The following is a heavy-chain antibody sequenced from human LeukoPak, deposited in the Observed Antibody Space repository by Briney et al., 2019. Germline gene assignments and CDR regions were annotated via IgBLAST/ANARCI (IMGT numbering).Heavy chain of an antibody. J-gene: IGHJ4*02. CDR1: GFTFSSYA. Sequence: PGGSLRLSCSASGFTFSSYAMHWVRQAPGKGLEYASAISSNGGSTYYADSVKGRFTISRDNSKNTLYLQMSSLRAEDTAVYYCVKGTRWYYYDSSDYWGQGTLVTVSS. CDR3: VKGTRWYYYDSSDY. V-gene: IGHV3-64D*06. D-gene: IGHD3-22*01. CDR2: ISSNGGST.